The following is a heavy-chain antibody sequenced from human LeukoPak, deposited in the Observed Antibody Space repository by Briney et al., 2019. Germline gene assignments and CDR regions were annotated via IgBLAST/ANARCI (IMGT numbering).Heavy chain of an antibody. CDR2: ISSSGSTI. V-gene: IGHV3-11*01. CDR1: GFAFSDYY. Sequence: GGSLRLSCAASGFAFSDYYMSWIRQAPGKGLEWVSYISSSGSTIYYADSVKGRFTISRDNAKNSLYLQMNSLRAEDTAVYYCARVLYSSGWPTGYYYYYMDVWGKGTTVTVSS. J-gene: IGHJ6*03. D-gene: IGHD6-19*01. CDR3: ARVLYSSGWPTGYYYYYMDV.